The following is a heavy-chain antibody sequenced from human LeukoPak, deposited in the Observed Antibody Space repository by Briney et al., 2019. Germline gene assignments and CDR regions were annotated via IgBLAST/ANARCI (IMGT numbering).Heavy chain of an antibody. CDR2: IYYSGST. D-gene: IGHD4-17*01. V-gene: IGHV4-31*03. CDR1: GGSISSGGYY. CDR3: AREFYGDYVSFDP. J-gene: IGHJ5*02. Sequence: SETLSLTCTVSGGSISSGGYYWSWIRQHPGKGLEWIGYIYYSGSTYYNPSLKSRVTISVDTSKNQFFLKLSSVTAADTAVYYCAREFYGDYVSFDPWGQGTLVTVSS.